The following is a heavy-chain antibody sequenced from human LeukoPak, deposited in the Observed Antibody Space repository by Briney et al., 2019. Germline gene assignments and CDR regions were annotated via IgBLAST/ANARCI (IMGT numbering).Heavy chain of an antibody. D-gene: IGHD6-19*01. Sequence: SETLSLTCTVSGVSVSSGNYWSWIRQPPGKGLAWIGYIYYSGSTNYNPSLKSRVTISVDTSKNQFSLKLSSVTAADTAMYYCARERWLGHSLDYWGQGTLVTVSS. J-gene: IGHJ4*02. CDR1: GVSVSSGNY. V-gene: IGHV4-61*01. CDR2: IYYSGST. CDR3: ARERWLGHSLDY.